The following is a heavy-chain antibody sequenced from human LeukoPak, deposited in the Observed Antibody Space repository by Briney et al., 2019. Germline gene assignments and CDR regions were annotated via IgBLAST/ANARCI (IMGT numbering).Heavy chain of an antibody. CDR1: EFSVGSNY. V-gene: IGHV3-66*01. D-gene: IGHD5-12*01. CDR3: ARERGGYSGYEAFDY. J-gene: IGHJ4*02. CDR2: IYSGGST. Sequence: GGSLRLSCAASEFSVGSNYMTWVRQAPGKGLEWVSLIYSGGSTYYADSVKGRFTISRDNSKNTLYLQMNSLRAEDTAVYYCARERGGYSGYEAFDYWGQGTLVTVSS.